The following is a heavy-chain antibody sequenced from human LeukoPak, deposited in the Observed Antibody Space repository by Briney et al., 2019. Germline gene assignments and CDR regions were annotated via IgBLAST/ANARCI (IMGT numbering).Heavy chain of an antibody. J-gene: IGHJ3*02. CDR1: GGTFSSYA. CDR2: IIPIFGTA. Sequence: GASVKVSCKASGGTFSSYAISWVRQAPGQGLEWMGGIIPIFGTANYAQKFQGRVTITADKSTSTAYMELSSLRSEDTAVYYCARDRGYYDILTGYGHRDAFDIWGQGTMVTVSS. D-gene: IGHD3-9*01. CDR3: ARDRGYYDILTGYGHRDAFDI. V-gene: IGHV1-69*06.